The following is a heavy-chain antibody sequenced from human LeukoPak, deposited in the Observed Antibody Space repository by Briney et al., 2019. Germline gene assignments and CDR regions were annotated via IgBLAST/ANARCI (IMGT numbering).Heavy chain of an antibody. J-gene: IGHJ4*02. V-gene: IGHV4-59*04. CDR3: ARRRDGYNQLDY. CDR1: GFTFNSYA. Sequence: GSLRLSCAASGFTFNSYAFNWVRQPPGKGLEWIGTIDHAGTTFYNVSLKSRVTISVDTPNNQFSLRLNSVGAADTAVYYCARRRDGYNQLDYWGQGTLVTVSS. CDR2: IDHAGTT. D-gene: IGHD5-24*01.